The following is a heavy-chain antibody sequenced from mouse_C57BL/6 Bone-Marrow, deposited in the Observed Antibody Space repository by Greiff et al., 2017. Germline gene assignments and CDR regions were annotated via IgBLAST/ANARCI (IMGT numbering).Heavy chain of an antibody. D-gene: IGHD1-1*01. Sequence: EVQVVESGGGLVKPGGSLKLSCAASGFTFSSYTMSWVRQTPEKRLEWVATISGGGGNTYYPDSVKGRFTISRDNAKNTLYLQMSSLRSEDTALYYCARHNYYGSSWDWYFDVWGTGTTVTVSS. CDR2: ISGGGGNT. CDR3: ARHNYYGSSWDWYFDV. CDR1: GFTFSSYT. J-gene: IGHJ1*03. V-gene: IGHV5-9*01.